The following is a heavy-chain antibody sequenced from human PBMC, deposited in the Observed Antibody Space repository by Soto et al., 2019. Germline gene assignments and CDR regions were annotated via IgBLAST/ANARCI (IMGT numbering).Heavy chain of an antibody. CDR1: GFTFSSYW. D-gene: IGHD5-12*01. CDR3: ARDPNTVATIRVRYYYYGMDV. Sequence: PGGSLRLSCAASGFTFSSYWMSWVRQAPGKGLEWVANIKQDGSEKYYVDSVKGRFTISRDNAKNSLYLQMNSLRAEDTAVYYCARDPNTVATIRVRYYYYGMDVWGQGTTVTVSS. CDR2: IKQDGSEK. J-gene: IGHJ6*02. V-gene: IGHV3-7*04.